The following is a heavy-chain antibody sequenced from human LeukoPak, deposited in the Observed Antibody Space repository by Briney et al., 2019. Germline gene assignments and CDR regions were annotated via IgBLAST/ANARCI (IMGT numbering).Heavy chain of an antibody. J-gene: IGHJ3*02. D-gene: IGHD2-2*01. CDR2: IYPGDSDT. V-gene: IGHV5-51*01. Sequence: GESLKISCKDSGYSFTNYWIGWVRQMPGEGLEWMGIIYPGDSDTRYSPSFQGQVTISVDKSISTAFLQWSSLKASDTAVYYCARHLGWCNNTSGCDDESDAFDIWGQGTMVTVSS. CDR1: GYSFTNYW. CDR3: ARHLGWCNNTSGCDDESDAFDI.